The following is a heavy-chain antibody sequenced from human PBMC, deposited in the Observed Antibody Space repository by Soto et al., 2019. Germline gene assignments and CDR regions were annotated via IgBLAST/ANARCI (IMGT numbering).Heavy chain of an antibody. D-gene: IGHD3-3*01. J-gene: IGHJ5*02. V-gene: IGHV4-34*01. CDR2: INHSGST. Sequence: SEILSLTCAVYGGSFSGYYWSWIRQPPGKGLEWIGEINHSGSTNYNPSLKSRVTISVDTSKNQFSLKLSSVTAADTAVYYCARGSRPPYYDFWSGTNWFDPWGRGTLVTVSS. CDR3: ARGSRPPYYDFWSGTNWFDP. CDR1: GGSFSGYY.